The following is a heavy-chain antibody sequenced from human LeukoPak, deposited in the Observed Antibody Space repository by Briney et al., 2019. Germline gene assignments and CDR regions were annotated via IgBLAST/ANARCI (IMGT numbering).Heavy chain of an antibody. J-gene: IGHJ4*02. Sequence: GGSLRLSCAASGFTFSSYSMNWVRQAPGKGLEWVSYISSSSSTIYYADSVKGRFTISRDNAKNSLYLQMNSLRAEDTAVYYCARDLYYDSSGYSDYWGQGTLVTVSS. V-gene: IGHV3-48*01. CDR2: ISSSSSTI. CDR3: ARDLYYDSSGYSDY. D-gene: IGHD3-22*01. CDR1: GFTFSSYS.